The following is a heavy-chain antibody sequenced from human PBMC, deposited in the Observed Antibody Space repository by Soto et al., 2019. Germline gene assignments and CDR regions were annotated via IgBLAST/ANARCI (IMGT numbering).Heavy chain of an antibody. V-gene: IGHV4-59*01. D-gene: IGHD5-12*01. J-gene: IGHJ4*02. CDR1: GGSISSYY. CDR3: AREIVYSGYAY. Sequence: SETLSLICTVSGGSISSYYWSWIRQPPGKGLEWIGYIYYSGSTNYNPSLKSRVTILVDTSKNQFSLKLSSVTSADTVVYYCAREIVYSGYAYWGQGTLFTVSS. CDR2: IYYSGST.